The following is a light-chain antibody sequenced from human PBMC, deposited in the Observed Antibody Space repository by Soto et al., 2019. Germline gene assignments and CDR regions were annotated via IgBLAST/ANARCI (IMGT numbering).Light chain of an antibody. CDR1: QSVTSN. CDR3: QQYKNWPRT. Sequence: EIVMTQSQATLSVSPGEGSTLSCGASQSVTSNLAWYQQKPGQAPRLLIYGASTRATGLPARFSASGSGTEFTLTISSLQSEDFAVYYCQQYKNWPRTFGQGTKVDIK. V-gene: IGKV3-15*01. CDR2: GAS. J-gene: IGKJ1*01.